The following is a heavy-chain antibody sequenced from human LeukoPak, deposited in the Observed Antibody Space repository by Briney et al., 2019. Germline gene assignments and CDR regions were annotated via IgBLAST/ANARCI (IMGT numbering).Heavy chain of an antibody. CDR1: GFTFRDYY. Sequence: GGSLRLSCVASGFTFRDYYMSWIRRAPGKGLEWVSYISSSSSYIDYADSVKGRFTISRDNTKNTLYLQVNSLRAGDTAVYYCAKHRSGSYYEAFDYWGRGTLVTVSS. D-gene: IGHD3-10*01. CDR3: AKHRSGSYYEAFDY. J-gene: IGHJ4*02. V-gene: IGHV3-11*03. CDR2: ISSSSSYI.